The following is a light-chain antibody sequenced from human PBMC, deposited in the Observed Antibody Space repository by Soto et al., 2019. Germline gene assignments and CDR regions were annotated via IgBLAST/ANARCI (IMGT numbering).Light chain of an antibody. CDR1: QSVSCD. Sequence: EIGMTQSPATLSVSPGERATLSCRASQSVSCDLAWYQQKPGQAPMLLISGASTRATGIPARFSRSGSGTEFSLTISSRRSEEFAVYYCQQYNNWPPMAFGQGTKGEIK. J-gene: IGKJ1*01. CDR3: QQYNNWPPMA. V-gene: IGKV3-15*01. CDR2: GAS.